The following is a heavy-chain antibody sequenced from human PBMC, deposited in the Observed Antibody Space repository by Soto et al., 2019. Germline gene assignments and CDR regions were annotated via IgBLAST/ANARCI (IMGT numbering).Heavy chain of an antibody. CDR2: IYHSGST. CDR3: ARDGRFWSYYYYGMDV. J-gene: IGHJ6*02. V-gene: IGHV4-4*02. D-gene: IGHD3-3*01. Sequence: SETLSLTCAVSGGSISSSNWWSWVRQPPGKGLEWIGEIYHSGSTNYNPSLKSRVTISVDKSKNQFSLKLSSVTAADTAVYYCARDGRFWSYYYYGMDVWGQGTTVTVSS. CDR1: GGSISSSNW.